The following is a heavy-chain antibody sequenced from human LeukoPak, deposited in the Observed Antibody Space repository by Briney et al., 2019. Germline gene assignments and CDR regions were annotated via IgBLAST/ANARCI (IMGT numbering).Heavy chain of an antibody. D-gene: IGHD3-10*01. Sequence: GGCLRLSCAACGLTFSNDSIDWVRQAPGEGLWWVSSISGSTSYIYYADSVRGRFTTSRDNSKNMLYLEVISLTADDTAVYYCAKDDAGLRFGEWSQGTLVTVSS. CDR2: ISGSTSYI. CDR3: AKDDAGLRFGE. V-gene: IGHV3-21*04. CDR1: GLTFSNDS. J-gene: IGHJ4*02.